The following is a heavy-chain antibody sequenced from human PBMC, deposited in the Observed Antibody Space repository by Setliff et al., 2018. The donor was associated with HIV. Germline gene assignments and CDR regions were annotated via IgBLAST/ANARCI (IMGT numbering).Heavy chain of an antibody. CDR1: GGSISSSSYY. J-gene: IGHJ3*02. V-gene: IGHV4-39*07. Sequence: PSETLSLTCTVSGGSISSSSYYWGWIRQPPGKGLEWIGSMYYSRSTYHNPSLKSRVTISADTSKNQFSLNLSSVTAADTAVYYCARDRRTYYYDSSGYSPPLRAFDIWGQGTMVTVSS. CDR2: MYYSRST. D-gene: IGHD3-22*01. CDR3: ARDRRTYYYDSSGYSPPLRAFDI.